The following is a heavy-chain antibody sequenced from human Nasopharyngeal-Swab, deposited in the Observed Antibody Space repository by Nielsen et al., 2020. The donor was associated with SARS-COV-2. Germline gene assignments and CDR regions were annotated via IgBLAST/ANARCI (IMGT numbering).Heavy chain of an antibody. J-gene: IGHJ4*02. Sequence: SGTLSLTCTVSGGSISSYYWSWIRQPPGKGLEWIGYIYYSGSTNYNPSLKSRVTISVDTSKNQFSLKLSSVTAADTAVYYCARLEYYFDYWGQGTLVTVSS. CDR3: ARLEYYFDY. CDR2: IYYSGST. V-gene: IGHV4-59*08. CDR1: GGSISSYY.